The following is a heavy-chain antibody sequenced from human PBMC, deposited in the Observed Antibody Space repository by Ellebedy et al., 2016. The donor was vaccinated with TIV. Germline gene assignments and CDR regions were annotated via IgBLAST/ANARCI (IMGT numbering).Heavy chain of an antibody. CDR1: GYSFSNYW. CDR2: IYPGDSDT. D-gene: IGHD4-23*01. Sequence: GESLKISXKGSGYSFSNYWIGWLRQMPGKGLEWMGIIYPGDSDTRYSPSFQGQVTISADKSISTAYLQWSSLKASDTAMYYCARLCAPDYGGNSQTCPLYGMDVWGQGTTVTVSS. CDR3: ARLCAPDYGGNSQTCPLYGMDV. J-gene: IGHJ6*02. V-gene: IGHV5-51*01.